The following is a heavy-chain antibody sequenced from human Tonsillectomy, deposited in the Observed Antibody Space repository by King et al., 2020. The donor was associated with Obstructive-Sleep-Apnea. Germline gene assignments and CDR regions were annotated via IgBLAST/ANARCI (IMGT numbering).Heavy chain of an antibody. CDR3: AKEIRGPAEGSRYFDFLSGGYGMDV. CDR1: GFIFRSFG. V-gene: IGHV3-30*02. D-gene: IGHD3-9*01. J-gene: IGHJ6*02. Sequence: VQLVESGGGVVQPGRSLRLSSAASGFIFRSFGMHWVRQAPGKGLEWVTFIRYDGTGQHYAETVKGRFTISRDNSKNTLYLQMSSLIPEDSAVYSCAKEIRGPAEGSRYFDFLSGGYGMDVWGQGTTVTVSS. CDR2: IRYDGTGQ.